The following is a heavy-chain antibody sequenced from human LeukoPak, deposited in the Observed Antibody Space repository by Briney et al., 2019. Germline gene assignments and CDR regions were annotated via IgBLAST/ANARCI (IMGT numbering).Heavy chain of an antibody. J-gene: IGHJ4*02. CDR1: GYTFTKCV. CDR3: ARDDCGDTCYPGGY. D-gene: IGHD2-21*01. V-gene: IGHV1-3*01. Sequence: GASVKVSCKASGYTFTKCVVHWVRQAPGQRPEWMGWINAGNGHTQYSPNFQGRVTITRDTSASTAYMELSSLTSEDTALYYCARDDCGDTCYPGGYWGQGTLVTVSS. CDR2: INAGNGHT.